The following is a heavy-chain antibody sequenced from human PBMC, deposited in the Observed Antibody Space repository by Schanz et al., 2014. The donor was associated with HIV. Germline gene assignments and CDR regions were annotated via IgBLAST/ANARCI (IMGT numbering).Heavy chain of an antibody. CDR3: AKTGWSQGNYYYYYGMDV. Sequence: EVQLLESGGGLVQPGGSLRLSCAASGFTFSSHAMSWVRQSAGKGLEWVSRISGSGGRTYHADSEKGRFTISRDNSKNTVYLQMNSLRAEDTAVYYCAKTGWSQGNYYYYYGMDVWGQGTTVTVSS. CDR2: ISGSGGRT. J-gene: IGHJ6*02. CDR1: GFTFSSHA. V-gene: IGHV3-23*01. D-gene: IGHD3-3*01.